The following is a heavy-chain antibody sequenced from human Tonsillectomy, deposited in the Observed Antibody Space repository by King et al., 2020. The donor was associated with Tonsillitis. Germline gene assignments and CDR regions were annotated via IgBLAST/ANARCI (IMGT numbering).Heavy chain of an antibody. Sequence: EQQLVQSGGGLVQPGGSLRLSCAASGFTFTSYNMHWVRQAPGKGLEFVSAIDNNGGGTYYSNSVKGRFTISRDNSKNTLYLQMGSLRAEDMAVYYCARVGYGDYGLTEPYYYYYYMDVWGKGTTVTVSS. D-gene: IGHD4-17*01. J-gene: IGHJ6*03. CDR3: ARVGYGDYGLTEPYYYYYYMDV. V-gene: IGHV3-64*01. CDR1: GFTFTSYN. CDR2: IDNNGGGT.